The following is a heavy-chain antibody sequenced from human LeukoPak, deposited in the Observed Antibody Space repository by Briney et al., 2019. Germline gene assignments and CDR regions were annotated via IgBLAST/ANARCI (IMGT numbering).Heavy chain of an antibody. CDR2: IYTSGNT. D-gene: IGHD3-3*01. CDR3: ARGSPWYYDFWSGYRPDYMDV. J-gene: IGHJ6*03. V-gene: IGHV4-4*07. CDR1: GGSISSYY. Sequence: PSETLSLTCTVSGGSISSYYWSWIRQPAGKGLEWIGRIYTSGNTNYNPSLKSRVTMSVDTSKNQFSLKLSSVTAADTAVYYCARGSPWYYDFWSGYRPDYMDVWGKGTTVTVSS.